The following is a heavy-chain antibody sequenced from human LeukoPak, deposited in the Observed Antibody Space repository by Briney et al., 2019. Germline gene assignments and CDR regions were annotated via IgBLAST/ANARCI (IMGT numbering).Heavy chain of an antibody. CDR2: IYRNANGGTT. D-gene: IGHD2-2*01. CDR3: TTDSYCSATTCYASSNYYYGLDG. V-gene: IGHV3-15*05. J-gene: IGHJ6*02. Sequence: PGGSLRLACAASGFTFSNAWMTWVRQAPGKGLEWVGRIYRNANGGTTDYAAPVKGRFTMSRDDSKNTLYMQMNSLKPEDTAVYYCTTDSYCSATTCYASSNYYYGLDGWGQGTSVTVSS. CDR1: GFTFSNAW.